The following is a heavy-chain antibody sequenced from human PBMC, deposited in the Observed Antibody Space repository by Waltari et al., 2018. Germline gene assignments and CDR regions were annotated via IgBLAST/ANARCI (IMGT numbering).Heavy chain of an antibody. Sequence: EGQLVESGGGFLQPGGSLGLPCAASGFTGSRNDMPWSAQAPGKGLEWVSVIYSGGSKYYADSVKGRFTISRDNSKNTLYLQMNSLRAEDTAVYYCAREDIAVAGAFDYWGQGTLVTVSS. CDR2: IYSGGSK. D-gene: IGHD6-19*01. CDR1: GFTGSRND. CDR3: AREDIAVAGAFDY. V-gene: IGHV3-53*02. J-gene: IGHJ4*02.